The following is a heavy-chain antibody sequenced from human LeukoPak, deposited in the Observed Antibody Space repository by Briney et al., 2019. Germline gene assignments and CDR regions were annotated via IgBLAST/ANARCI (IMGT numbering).Heavy chain of an antibody. CDR2: SFSSGGT. CDR3: ARAVANSGYPLYYMDV. D-gene: IGHD3-10*01. CDR1: GFTFSNAW. Sequence: PGGSLRLSCAASGFTFSNAWMIWVRQAPGKGLEWVSVSFSSGGTYYADSVKGRFTISRDNSKTTLFLQMNSLRAEDTAVYYCARAVANSGYPLYYMDVWGKGTTVTVAS. J-gene: IGHJ6*03. V-gene: IGHV3-66*01.